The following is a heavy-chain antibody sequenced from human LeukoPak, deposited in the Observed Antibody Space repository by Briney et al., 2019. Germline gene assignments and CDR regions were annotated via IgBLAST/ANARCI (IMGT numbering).Heavy chain of an antibody. D-gene: IGHD2-15*01. CDR1: GGSFSGYY. J-gene: IGHJ4*02. CDR3: ARQGDLGYCSGGSCYSDY. Sequence: SETLSLTCAVYGGSFSGYYWSWICQPPGKRLEWIGEINHSGSTNYNPSLRSRVTISVDTSKNQFSLKLSSVTAADTAVYYCARQGDLGYCSGGSCYSDYWGQGTLVTVSS. V-gene: IGHV4-34*01. CDR2: INHSGST.